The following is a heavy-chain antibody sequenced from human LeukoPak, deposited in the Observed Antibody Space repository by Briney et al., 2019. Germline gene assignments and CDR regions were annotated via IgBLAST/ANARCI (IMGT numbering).Heavy chain of an antibody. CDR1: GFTFSSYT. J-gene: IGHJ4*02. V-gene: IGHV3-21*01. D-gene: IGHD3-22*01. Sequence: GGSLRLSCAASGFTFSSYTMNWVRQAPGKGLEWVSSITSSSSHIYYADSVKGRFTISRDNAMNSLFLQMNSLRAVDTAVYYCARLRGYYFDYWGQGTLVTVSS. CDR2: ITSSSSHI. CDR3: ARLRGYYFDY.